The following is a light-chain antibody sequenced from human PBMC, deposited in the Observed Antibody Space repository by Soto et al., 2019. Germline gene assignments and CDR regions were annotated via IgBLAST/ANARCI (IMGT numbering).Light chain of an antibody. V-gene: IGLV2-8*01. CDR2: DVS. J-gene: IGLJ1*01. CDR3: SSYAGRNNYV. Sequence: QSALTQPPSASGSPGQSVTISCAGSRSNIGSYDFVAWYQQHPGKAPKLIIYDVSERPSGVPDRFSGSKSGTAASLTVSGRQAEDEADYYCSSYAGRNNYVFGTGTKVTVL. CDR1: RSNIGSYDF.